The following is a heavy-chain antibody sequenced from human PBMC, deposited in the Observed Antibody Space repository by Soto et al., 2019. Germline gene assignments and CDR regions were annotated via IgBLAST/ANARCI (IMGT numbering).Heavy chain of an antibody. J-gene: IGHJ4*02. CDR2: ISDDGSKT. CDR3: ARAYQLTYYFDY. D-gene: IGHD2-21*01. V-gene: IGHV3-30*14. CDR1: GVTFRGYA. Sequence: GGSLRLSCAGSGVTFRGYAVHWVRQAPGKGLEWVTVISDDGSKTYYVDSVKGRFTVSRDDSTNAVFLQMSSLRTEDTAVYHCARAYQLTYYFDYWGPGTLVTVSS.